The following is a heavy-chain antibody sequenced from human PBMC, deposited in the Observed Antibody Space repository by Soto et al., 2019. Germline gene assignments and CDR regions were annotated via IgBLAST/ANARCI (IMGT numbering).Heavy chain of an antibody. J-gene: IGHJ4*02. V-gene: IGHV1-18*01. D-gene: IGHD5-12*01. CDR1: GYTFTSYG. CDR2: ISAYNGNT. CDR3: ARDLEEGGYDFVAFDY. Sequence: QVQLVQSGAEVKKPGASVKVSCKASGYTFTSYGISWVRQAPGQGLEWMGWISAYNGNTNYAQKLQGRVTMTTDTSTSTAYMELRSLRSVDTAVYYCARDLEEGGYDFVAFDYWGQGTLVTVSS.